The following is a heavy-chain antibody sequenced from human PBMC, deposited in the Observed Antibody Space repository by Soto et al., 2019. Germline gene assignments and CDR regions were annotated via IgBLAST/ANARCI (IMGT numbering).Heavy chain of an antibody. CDR3: AKVSRKGSAIDFDY. CDR1: GGSISSYY. V-gene: IGHV4-59*01. CDR2: IYYSGST. Sequence: PSETLSLTCTFSGGSISSYYWSWIRQPPGKGLEWIGYIYYSGSTNYNPSLQGRVTLTTDISTTTAYMELTSLRSEDTAIYYCAKVSRKGSAIDFDYWGQGTLVTVSS. J-gene: IGHJ4*02. D-gene: IGHD3-10*01.